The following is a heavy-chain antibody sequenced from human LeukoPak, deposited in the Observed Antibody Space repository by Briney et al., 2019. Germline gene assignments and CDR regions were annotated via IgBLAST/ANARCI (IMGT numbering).Heavy chain of an antibody. CDR1: GFTFGDYA. V-gene: IGHV3-49*04. CDR2: IRSKAYGGTT. Sequence: PGGSLRPSCTGSGFTFGDYAMSWVRQAPGKGLEWVGFIRSKAYGGTTEYAASVKGRFTISRDDSKSIAYLQMNSLKTEDTAVYYCTRSTPYYYDSSGYYQNFVYWGQGTLVTVSS. D-gene: IGHD3-22*01. J-gene: IGHJ4*02. CDR3: TRSTPYYYDSSGYYQNFVY.